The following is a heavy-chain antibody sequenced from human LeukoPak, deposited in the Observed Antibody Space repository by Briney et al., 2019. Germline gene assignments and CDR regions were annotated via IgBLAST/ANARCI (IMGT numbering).Heavy chain of an antibody. V-gene: IGHV4-59*08. CDR3: ARRKHRSYGSGIDWFDP. CDR1: GGSMSTYY. J-gene: IGHJ5*02. D-gene: IGHD3-10*01. Sequence: SETLSLTCTVSGGSMSTYYWSWIRQPPEKGLEWIGYIYYSGSTGHNPSLKSRVTISVDTSKNQFSLKLSSVTAADTAVYYCARRKHRSYGSGIDWFDPWGRGTLVTVSS. CDR2: IYYSGST.